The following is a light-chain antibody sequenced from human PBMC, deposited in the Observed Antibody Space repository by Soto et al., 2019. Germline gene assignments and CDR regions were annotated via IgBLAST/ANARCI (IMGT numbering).Light chain of an antibody. J-gene: IGKJ4*01. CDR3: QQYDSLPLT. CDR1: PDIHSF. V-gene: IGKV1-33*01. CDR2: DAS. Sequence: DIQMTQSPSSLSASVGDRVTIACQATPDIHSFLAWYQQKPGKAPKFLIFDASNLERGVPSRFSGSVSGTDFTFTISSLQPEDIATYFCQQYDSLPLTVGGGNKVEV.